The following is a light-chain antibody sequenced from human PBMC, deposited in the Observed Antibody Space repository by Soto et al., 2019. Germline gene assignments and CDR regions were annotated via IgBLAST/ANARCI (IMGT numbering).Light chain of an antibody. CDR3: QQYETFSGT. Sequence: DIQMTQSPSTLSASVGDTVTVTCRASQSVSGWLAWYQQKPGEAPKLLIYDASALPRGVPSRFSGSGSGTKFTHSSASLQPDDFATYYCQQYETFSGTFGPGTKLDIK. CDR2: DAS. J-gene: IGKJ1*01. V-gene: IGKV1-5*01. CDR1: QSVSGW.